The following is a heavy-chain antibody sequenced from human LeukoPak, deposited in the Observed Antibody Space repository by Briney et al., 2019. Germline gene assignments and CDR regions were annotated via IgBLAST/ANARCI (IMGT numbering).Heavy chain of an antibody. J-gene: IGHJ6*03. CDR2: IYHSGST. CDR3: VRSPYYYYHMDV. CDR1: SYSITSGYY. Sequence: SSETLSLTCAVSSYSITSGYYWGRIRQPPGKGLEWIGTIYHSGSTYYNPSLKSRVIVSVDTSKNQFSLKLSSVTAADTAVYYCVRSPYYYYHMDVWGKGTSVTVSS. V-gene: IGHV4-38-2*01.